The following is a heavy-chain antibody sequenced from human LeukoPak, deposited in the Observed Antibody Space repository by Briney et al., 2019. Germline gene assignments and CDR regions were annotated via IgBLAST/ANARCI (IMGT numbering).Heavy chain of an antibody. D-gene: IGHD3-16*02. CDR3: ARDHHHRLWDDYYYYMDV. V-gene: IGHV4-61*02. Sequence: SETLSLTCTVSGGSISSGTYYWSWIRQPAGKGLEWIGRIYTTGSTNYNPSLKSRVTISVDTSKNQFSLKLSSVTAADTAVYYCARDHHHRLWDDYYYYMDVWGKGTTVTISS. CDR1: GGSISSGTYY. CDR2: IYTTGST. J-gene: IGHJ6*03.